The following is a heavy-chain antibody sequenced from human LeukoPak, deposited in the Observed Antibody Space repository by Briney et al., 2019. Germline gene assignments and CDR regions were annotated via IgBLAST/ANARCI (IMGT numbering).Heavy chain of an antibody. CDR2: IYRGGNI. V-gene: IGHV3-66*01. J-gene: IGHJ4*02. CDR1: GFTVNNNY. D-gene: IGHD2-15*01. Sequence: PGGSLRLSCAASGFTVNNNYMRWVRQAPGKGLEWVSFIYRGGNIYYADSVKGRFTLSRDDSKNTLYLQMHSLRVEDTAVYYCARGGSNAGYWGQGTLVTVSS. CDR3: ARGGSNAGY.